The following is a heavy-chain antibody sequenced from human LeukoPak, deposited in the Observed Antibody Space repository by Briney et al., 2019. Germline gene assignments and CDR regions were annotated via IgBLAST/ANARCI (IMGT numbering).Heavy chain of an antibody. CDR1: GFTFSNYA. CDR2: ISSGGTYE. Sequence: GGSLRLSCAASGFTFSNYAMHWVRQAPGKGLERVSLISSGGTYEYYADSVKGRFTISRDNSKNTLYLQLNSLRAEDTAVYCCARDSMYYYDSGSSAPNYSDNWGQGTLVTVSS. V-gene: IGHV3-30*01. CDR3: ARDSMYYYDSGSSAPNYSDN. J-gene: IGHJ4*02. D-gene: IGHD3-10*01.